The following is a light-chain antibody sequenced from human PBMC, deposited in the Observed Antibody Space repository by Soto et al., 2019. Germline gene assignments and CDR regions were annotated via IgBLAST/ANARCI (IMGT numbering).Light chain of an antibody. CDR3: QQYKTYPWT. Sequence: DIHMTQSPPSLSASVGDRVTITCRASQGLSRWLAWYQQRPEKAPKCLIYAASDLQSGVPSRFSGSGSGTEFTLTINNLQPEDFGTYYCQQYKTYPWTVGQGTTVEVK. V-gene: IGKV1D-16*01. CDR2: AAS. CDR1: QGLSRW. J-gene: IGKJ1*01.